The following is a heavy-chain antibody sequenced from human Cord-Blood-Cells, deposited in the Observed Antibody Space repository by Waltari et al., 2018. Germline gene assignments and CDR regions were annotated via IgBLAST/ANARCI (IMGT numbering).Heavy chain of an antibody. CDR2: VDPDDGET. D-gene: IGHD1-26*01. CDR3: ATDARPIGGSYYKFALDI. CDR1: GYTLTELS. Sequence: QVQLVQSGAEVKKPGASVKVSCKVSGYTLTELSMHWVRQAPGKGLEWMGGVDPDDGETIYAQKFQGRVTMTEDTATDPAYMELSSLRSEDTAVYYCATDARPIGGSYYKFALDIWGQGTMVTVSS. J-gene: IGHJ3*02. V-gene: IGHV1-24*01.